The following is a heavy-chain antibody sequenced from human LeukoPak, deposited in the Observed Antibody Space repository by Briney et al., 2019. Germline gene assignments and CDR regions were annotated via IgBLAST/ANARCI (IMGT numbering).Heavy chain of an antibody. CDR3: AGYDFWSGYFNY. J-gene: IGHJ4*02. CDR1: GGSISSGSYY. CDR2: IYTSGST. Sequence: PSETLSLTCTVSGGSISSGSYYWSWIRQPAGKGLEWIGRIYTSGSTNYNPSPKSRVTISVDTSKNQFSLKLSSVTAADTAVYYCAGYDFWSGYFNYWGQGTLVTVSS. V-gene: IGHV4-61*02. D-gene: IGHD3-3*01.